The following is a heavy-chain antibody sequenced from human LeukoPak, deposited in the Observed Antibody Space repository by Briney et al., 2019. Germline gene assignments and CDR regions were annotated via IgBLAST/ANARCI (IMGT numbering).Heavy chain of an antibody. J-gene: IGHJ4*02. V-gene: IGHV6-1*01. CDR2: IYYRSKWYN. CDR3: ARGWDSSGYYYWFFDY. D-gene: IGHD3-22*01. Sequence: LRTLSLSCAMSGDSVSRNSAGCDWVRQSASRCLEWLGWIYYRSKWYNDYAVYVKSRITINPDTSKNQYSLQLNSVTPEDTAVYYCARGWDSSGYYYWFFDYWGQGTLVTVSS. CDR1: GDSVSRNSAG.